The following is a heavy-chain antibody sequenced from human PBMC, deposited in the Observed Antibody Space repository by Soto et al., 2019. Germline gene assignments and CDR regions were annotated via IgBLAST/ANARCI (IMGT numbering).Heavy chain of an antibody. CDR3: ARTEYSSLSYGMDV. D-gene: IGHD6-6*01. CDR2: ISSSSSTI. V-gene: IGHV3-48*02. Sequence: EVQLVESGGGLVQPGGSLRLACAASGFTFSSYSMNWVRQAPGKGLELVSCISSSSSTIYYADSVKGRFTISRDNAKNSLYLQMNSPRDADTAVYYCARTEYSSLSYGMDVWGQGATVTVSS. CDR1: GFTFSSYS. J-gene: IGHJ6*02.